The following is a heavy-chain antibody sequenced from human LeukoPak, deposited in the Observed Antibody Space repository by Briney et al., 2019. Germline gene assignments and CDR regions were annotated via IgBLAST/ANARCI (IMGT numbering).Heavy chain of an antibody. J-gene: IGHJ4*02. D-gene: IGHD3-22*01. CDR2: IFYSGST. CDR3: AREQRYYDSSGYSIIFDY. CDR1: GGSISSGGYY. V-gene: IGHV4-31*03. Sequence: SETLSLTCTVSGGSISSGGYYWSWIRQPPGKGLEWIGNIFYSGSTYYNPSLKSRVTISVDTSKNQFSLKLSSVTAADTAVYYCAREQRYYDSSGYSIIFDYWGQGILVTVSS.